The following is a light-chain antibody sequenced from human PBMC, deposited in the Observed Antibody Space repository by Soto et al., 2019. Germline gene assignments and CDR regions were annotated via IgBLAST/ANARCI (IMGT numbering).Light chain of an antibody. Sequence: DIQMTQYPSTLSASIGERVTISCRASQSVNHWLAWYQRKPGKAPKLLIHDASTLESGIPSRFRGSGSGTEFTLTISSLQPDDFATYYCQQYNSYWTFGQGTKVEIK. CDR2: DAS. CDR1: QSVNHW. CDR3: QQYNSYWT. J-gene: IGKJ1*01. V-gene: IGKV1-5*01.